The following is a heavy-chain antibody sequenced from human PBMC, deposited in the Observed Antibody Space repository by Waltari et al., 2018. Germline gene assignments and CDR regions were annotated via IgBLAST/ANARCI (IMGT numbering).Heavy chain of an antibody. D-gene: IGHD5-18*01. CDR3: ARGGGDTAMVQYDY. CDR1: GYTFTSYY. CDR2: INPSGGRT. J-gene: IGHJ4*02. Sequence: QVQLVQSGAEVKKPGASVKVSCKASGYTFTSYYMHWVRQAPGQGLEWRGKINPSGGRTSYAKKFQGRVTMTRDTSTSTVYMELSSLRSEDTAVYYCARGGGDTAMVQYDYWGQGTLVTVSS. V-gene: IGHV1-46*01.